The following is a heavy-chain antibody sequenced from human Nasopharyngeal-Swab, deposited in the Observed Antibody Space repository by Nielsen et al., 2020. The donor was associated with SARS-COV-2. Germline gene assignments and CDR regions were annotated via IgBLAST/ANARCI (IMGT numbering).Heavy chain of an antibody. Sequence: SETLSLTCTVSGDSISSSSYYWGWIRQPPGKGLEWIGSIYYSGSTDYNPSLKSRDTISVDTSKNQFSLKLSSVTAADTAVYYCARVFDYYDSSGYYIRYYYYYMDVWGKGTTVTVSS. CDR1: GDSISSSSYY. V-gene: IGHV4-39*07. CDR3: ARVFDYYDSSGYYIRYYYYYMDV. J-gene: IGHJ6*03. D-gene: IGHD3-22*01. CDR2: IYYSGST.